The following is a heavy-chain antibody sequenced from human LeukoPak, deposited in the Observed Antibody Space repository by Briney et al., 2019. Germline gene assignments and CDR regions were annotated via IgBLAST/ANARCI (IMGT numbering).Heavy chain of an antibody. CDR1: RFTFSSYA. Sequence: GRSLRLSCAASRFTFSSYAMSWVRQAPGKGLEWVSAISGSGGSTYYADSVKGGFTLYRDNSKNTLYLQMNSLRAEDTAVYYCAKGGFFSWFDPWGQGTLVTVSS. J-gene: IGHJ5*02. CDR3: AKGGFFSWFDP. CDR2: ISGSGGST. D-gene: IGHD3-16*01. V-gene: IGHV3-23*01.